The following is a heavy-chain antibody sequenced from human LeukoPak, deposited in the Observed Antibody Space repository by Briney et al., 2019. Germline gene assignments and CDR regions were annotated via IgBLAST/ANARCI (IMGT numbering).Heavy chain of an antibody. CDR3: ARETSIFWDAFDI. Sequence: GGSLRLSCAASGFTFSRYSMNWVRQAPGKGLEWFSYIPVGGSPMYYADSVKGRFTISRDNAKNSLYLQMNSLRAEDTAVYYCARETSIFWDAFDIWGQGTMVTVSS. V-gene: IGHV3-48*04. J-gene: IGHJ3*02. D-gene: IGHD3-9*01. CDR2: IPVGGSPM. CDR1: GFTFSRYS.